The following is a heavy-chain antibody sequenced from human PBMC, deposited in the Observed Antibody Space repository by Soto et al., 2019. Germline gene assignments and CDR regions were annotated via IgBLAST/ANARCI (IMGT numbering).Heavy chain of an antibody. CDR1: GGSFSSYA. Sequence: GTPAEVTCEECGGSFSSYAISWVRQAPGQGLEWMGGIIPIFGTAKYSQKFQGRVTVTRDTSATTAYMEVSSLRSEDTAVYYCARDQGYVVYWGLGTLVTVPQ. V-gene: IGHV1-69*05. CDR2: IIPIFGTA. CDR3: ARDQGYVVY. J-gene: IGHJ4*03.